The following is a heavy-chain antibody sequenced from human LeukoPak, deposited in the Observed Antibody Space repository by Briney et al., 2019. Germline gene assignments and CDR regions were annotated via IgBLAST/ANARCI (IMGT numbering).Heavy chain of an antibody. D-gene: IGHD3-10*01. CDR2: ISSSSSYI. V-gene: IGHV3-21*01. Sequence: GGSLRLSCAASGFTFSSYSMNWVRQAPGKGLEWVSSISSSSSYIYYADSVKGRFTISRDNAKNPLYLQMNSLRAEDTAVYYCARDLRYYGSGKKYNWFDPWGQGTLVTVSS. CDR3: ARDLRYYGSGKKYNWFDP. CDR1: GFTFSSYS. J-gene: IGHJ5*02.